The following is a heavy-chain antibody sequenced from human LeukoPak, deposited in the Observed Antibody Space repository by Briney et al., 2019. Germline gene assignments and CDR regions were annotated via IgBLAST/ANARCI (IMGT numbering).Heavy chain of an antibody. CDR1: GGSISSYY. V-gene: IGHV4-59*01. Sequence: PSETLSLTCTVSGGSISSYYWSWIRQPPGKGLEWIGYIYYSGSTNYNPSLKSRVTVSVDTSKNHFSLKLSSVTAADTAVYYCARRPYSGSYEFDYWGQGTLVTVSS. CDR3: ARRPYSGSYEFDY. CDR2: IYYSGST. J-gene: IGHJ4*02. D-gene: IGHD1-26*01.